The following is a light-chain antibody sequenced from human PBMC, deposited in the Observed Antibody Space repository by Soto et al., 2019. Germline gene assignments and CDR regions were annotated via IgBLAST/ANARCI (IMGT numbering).Light chain of an antibody. CDR1: SGAVTRAYY. CDR2: STN. Sequence: QAVVTQEPSLTVSPGGTVTLTCATSSGAVTRAYYPNWFQQKPGQAPRALIYSTNKKYSWPPARFSGSLLGGKAALTLSGVQPEDEAEYYCLLYYGGQLGVFGGGTKVTVL. V-gene: IGLV7-43*01. CDR3: LLYYGGQLGV. J-gene: IGLJ2*01.